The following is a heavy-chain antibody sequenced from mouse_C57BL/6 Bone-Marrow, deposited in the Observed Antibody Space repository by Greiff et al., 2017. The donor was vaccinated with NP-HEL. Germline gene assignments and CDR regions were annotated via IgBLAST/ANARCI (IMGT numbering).Heavy chain of an antibody. Sequence: VQLQQSGAELARPGASVKLSCKASGYTFTSYGISWVKQRTGQGLEWIGEIYPRSGNTYYNEKFKGKATLTADKSSSTAYMELRSLTSEDSAVYFCARRYGSTPFAYWGQGTLVTVSA. V-gene: IGHV1-81*01. J-gene: IGHJ3*01. CDR2: IYPRSGNT. CDR1: GYTFTSYG. CDR3: ARRYGSTPFAY. D-gene: IGHD1-1*01.